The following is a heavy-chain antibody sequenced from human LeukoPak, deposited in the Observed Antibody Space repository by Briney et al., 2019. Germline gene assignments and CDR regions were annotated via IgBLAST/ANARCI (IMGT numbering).Heavy chain of an antibody. Sequence: GGSLRLSCAASGFTFSSYGMHWARQAPGKGLEWVAVIWNDGSDKYYPDSVKGRFTISRDNSKNTLYLQMNSLRAEDTAVYYCAKPTRGSGSFLIDFWGQGTLVTVSS. CDR3: AKPTRGSGSFLIDF. D-gene: IGHD1-26*01. CDR2: IWNDGSDK. V-gene: IGHV3-33*06. CDR1: GFTFSSYG. J-gene: IGHJ4*02.